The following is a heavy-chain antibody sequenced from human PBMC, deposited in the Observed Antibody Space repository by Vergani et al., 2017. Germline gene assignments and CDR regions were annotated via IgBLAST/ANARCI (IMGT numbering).Heavy chain of an antibody. V-gene: IGHV3-11*01. CDR3: ARDVITMVRGVSHNDAFDI. CDR1: GFTFSDYH. D-gene: IGHD3-10*01. Sequence: QVQLVESGGGLVKPGGSLRLSCAASGFTFSDYHMSWIRQAPGKGLEWVSYISSSGSTIYYADSVKGRFTISRDNAKNSLYLQMNSLRAEDTAVYYCARDVITMVRGVSHNDAFDIWGPGTMVTVSS. J-gene: IGHJ3*02. CDR2: ISSSGSTI.